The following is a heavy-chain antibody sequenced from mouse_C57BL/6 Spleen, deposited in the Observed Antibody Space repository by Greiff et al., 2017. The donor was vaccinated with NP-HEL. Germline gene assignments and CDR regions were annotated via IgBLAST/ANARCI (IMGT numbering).Heavy chain of an antibody. V-gene: IGHV2-2*01. CDR1: GFSLTSYG. Sequence: QVQLQQSGPGLVQPSPSLSITCTVSGFSLTSYGVHWVRQSPGKGLEWLGVIWSGGSTAYNAAFISRLSISKDNSKSQVFFKMNSLQADDTAIYYSARNGDYYDYSWFAYWGQGTLVTVSA. CDR2: IWSGGST. J-gene: IGHJ3*01. CDR3: ARNGDYYDYSWFAY. D-gene: IGHD2-4*01.